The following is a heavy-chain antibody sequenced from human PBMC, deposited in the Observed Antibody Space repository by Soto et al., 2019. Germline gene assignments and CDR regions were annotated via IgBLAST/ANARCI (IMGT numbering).Heavy chain of an antibody. Sequence: QVQLVQSGAEVKKPGSSVKVSCKASGVTLSDYPINWVRQAPGQGLEWMGGLLPIFGTTIYAQKFQGRLTITADESTNTAYMELSDLRPEDTAIFYCARGYCGHATCNNWILNWLDPWGQGTLVTVSS. J-gene: IGHJ5*02. CDR2: LLPIFGTT. CDR3: ARGYCGHATCNNWILNWLDP. V-gene: IGHV1-69*01. CDR1: GVTLSDYP. D-gene: IGHD2-21*01.